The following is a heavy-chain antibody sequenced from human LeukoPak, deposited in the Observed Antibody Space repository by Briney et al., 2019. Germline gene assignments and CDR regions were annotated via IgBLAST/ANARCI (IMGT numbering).Heavy chain of an antibody. Sequence: PSETLSLTCAVYGGSFSGYYWNWIRQPPGKGLKWIGEINHSGSTNYNPSLKSRVTISVDTSKNQFSLKLSSVTAADTAVYYCAAIRAYSREKSFDYWGQGTLVTVSS. D-gene: IGHD6-13*01. CDR2: INHSGST. J-gene: IGHJ4*02. CDR3: AAIRAYSREKSFDY. V-gene: IGHV4-34*01. CDR1: GGSFSGYY.